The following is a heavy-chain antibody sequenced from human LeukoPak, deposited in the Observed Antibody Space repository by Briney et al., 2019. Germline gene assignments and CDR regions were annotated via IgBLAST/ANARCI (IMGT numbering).Heavy chain of an antibody. J-gene: IGHJ5*02. Sequence: SETLSLTCTVSGGSISSGGYFWSWIRQGPGKGLEWIGYIYHGGNTYYNPSLKSRVTISVDTSQTQFSLTLSSVTAEDTAMYYCARVRYYGSGEEIDPWGQGSLVTVSS. CDR3: ARVRYYGSGEEIDP. CDR1: GGSISSGGYF. CDR2: IYHGGNT. D-gene: IGHD3-10*01. V-gene: IGHV4-31*03.